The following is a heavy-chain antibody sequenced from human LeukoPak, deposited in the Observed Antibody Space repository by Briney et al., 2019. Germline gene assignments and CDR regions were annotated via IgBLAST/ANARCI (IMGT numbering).Heavy chain of an antibody. Sequence: SETLSLTCTVSGGSISSYYWTWIRQPPGKGLEWIGYIYYSGSTNYNPSLKSRVTISVDTSKNQFSLKLSSVTAADTAVYYCAIHKGSGSYFYYFDYWGQGTLVTVSS. J-gene: IGHJ4*02. CDR2: IYYSGST. CDR3: AIHKGSGSYFYYFDY. V-gene: IGHV4-59*08. CDR1: GGSISSYY. D-gene: IGHD3-10*01.